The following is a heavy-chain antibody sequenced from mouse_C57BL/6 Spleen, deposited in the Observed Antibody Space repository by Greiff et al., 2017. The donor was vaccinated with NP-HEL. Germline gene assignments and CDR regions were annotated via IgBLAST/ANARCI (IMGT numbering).Heavy chain of an antibody. CDR2: IYPGSGNT. Sequence: VQLQQSGPELVKPGASVKISCKASGYSFTSYYIHWVKQRPGQGLEWIGWIYPGSGNTKYNEKFKGKATLTADTSSSTAYMQLSSLTSEDSAVYYCARSMGSSYFDYWGQGTTLTVSS. CDR1: GYSFTSYY. CDR3: ARSMGSSYFDY. J-gene: IGHJ2*01. V-gene: IGHV1-66*01. D-gene: IGHD1-1*01.